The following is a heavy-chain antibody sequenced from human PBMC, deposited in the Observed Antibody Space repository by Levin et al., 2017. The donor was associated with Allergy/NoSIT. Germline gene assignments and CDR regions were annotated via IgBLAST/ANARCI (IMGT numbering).Heavy chain of an antibody. J-gene: IGHJ3*02. CDR3: GKDRSDAFDI. CDR2: IGGSGAST. CDR1: GFTFSSYV. Sequence: LSLTCAASGFTFSSYVMSWVRQAPGKGPEWVSTIGGSGASTYYADSVKGRFTISRDNSKNTLYLQMNSLRAEDTAVYYCGKDRSDAFDIWGQGTMVTVSS. V-gene: IGHV3-23*01.